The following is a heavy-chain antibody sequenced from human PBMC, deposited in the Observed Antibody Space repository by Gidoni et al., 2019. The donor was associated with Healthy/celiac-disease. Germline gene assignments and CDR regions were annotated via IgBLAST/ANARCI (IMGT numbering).Heavy chain of an antibody. CDR2: ISGSGGST. CDR1: GFTFSSYA. Sequence: EVQLLESGGGLVQPGGSLRLSCAASGFTFSSYAMSWVRQAPGKGLEWVSAISGSGGSTYYADSVKGRFTISRDNSKNTLYLQMNSLRAEDTAVYYCAKADSPLSITMIVVVPSYFDYWGQGTLVTVSS. V-gene: IGHV3-23*01. J-gene: IGHJ4*02. D-gene: IGHD3-22*01. CDR3: AKADSPLSITMIVVVPSYFDY.